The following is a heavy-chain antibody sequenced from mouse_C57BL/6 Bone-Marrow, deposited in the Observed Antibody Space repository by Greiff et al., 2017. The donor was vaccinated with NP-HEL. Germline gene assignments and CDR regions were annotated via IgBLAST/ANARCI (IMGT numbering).Heavy chain of an antibody. V-gene: IGHV1-50*01. CDR3: ARKAYYGRSYEFAY. D-gene: IGHD1-1*01. J-gene: IGHJ3*01. Sequence: QVQLQQPGAELVKPGASVKLSCKASGYTFTTYWMQWVIQRPGQGLEWIGEIDPSDSYTNYNQKFKGKATLTVDTSSSTSNMQLSSLTSEDSAVYYCARKAYYGRSYEFAYWGEGTLVTVSA. CDR1: GYTFTTYW. CDR2: IDPSDSYT.